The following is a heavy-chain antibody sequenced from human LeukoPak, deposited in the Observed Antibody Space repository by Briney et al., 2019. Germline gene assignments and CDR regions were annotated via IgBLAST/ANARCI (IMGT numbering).Heavy chain of an antibody. Sequence: SETLSLTCTVSGGSISSYYWSWIRQPAGKGLEWIGRIYTSGSTNYNPSLKSRVTMSVDTSKNQFSLKLSSVTAADTAVYYCARVNVDHYQNASDIWGQGTMVTVSS. CDR2: IYTSGST. D-gene: IGHD2-2*01. CDR3: ARVNVDHYQNASDI. V-gene: IGHV4-4*07. J-gene: IGHJ3*02. CDR1: GGSISSYY.